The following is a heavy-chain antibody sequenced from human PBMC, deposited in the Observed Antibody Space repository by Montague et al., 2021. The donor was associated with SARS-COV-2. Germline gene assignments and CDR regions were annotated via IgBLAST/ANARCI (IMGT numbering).Heavy chain of an antibody. V-gene: IGHV5-51*01. Sequence: QSVAEVKTPGESLKISCKGSGYSFTSYWIGWVRQMPGKGLEWMGIIYPGDSDTRYSPSFQGQVTISADKFISTAYLQWSSLKASDTAMYYCARLGYYDSSGYYILSGMDVWGQGTTVTVSS. CDR2: IYPGDSDT. CDR1: GYSFTSYW. CDR3: ARLGYYDSSGYYILSGMDV. J-gene: IGHJ6*02. D-gene: IGHD3-22*01.